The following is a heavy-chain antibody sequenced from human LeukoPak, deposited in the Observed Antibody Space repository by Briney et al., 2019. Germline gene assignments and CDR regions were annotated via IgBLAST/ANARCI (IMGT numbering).Heavy chain of an antibody. V-gene: IGHV3-23*01. Sequence: GGSLRLSCAASGFTFSSYAMSWVRQAPGKGLEWVSAISGSGGSTYYADSVKGRFTISRDNSKNTLYLQMNSLRAEDTAVYYCAKDPREWRYYDSSLNALLTGQFDYRGQGTLVTVSS. J-gene: IGHJ4*02. CDR3: AKDPREWRYYDSSLNALLTGQFDY. CDR1: GFTFSSYA. D-gene: IGHD3-22*01. CDR2: ISGSGGST.